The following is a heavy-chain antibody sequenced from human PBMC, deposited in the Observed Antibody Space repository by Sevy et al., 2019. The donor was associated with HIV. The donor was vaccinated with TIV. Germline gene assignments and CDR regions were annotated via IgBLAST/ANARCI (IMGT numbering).Heavy chain of an antibody. V-gene: IGHV3-21*01. CDR1: GFTFSSYS. Sequence: GGSLRLSCAASGFTFSSYSMNWVRQAPGKGLDWVSSISSSSSYIYYADSVKGRLTISRDNAKNSLYLQMNSLRAEDTAVYYCARTAYCSGGSCYYYYGMDVWGQGTTVTVSS. CDR2: ISSSSSYI. CDR3: ARTAYCSGGSCYYYYGMDV. J-gene: IGHJ6*02. D-gene: IGHD2-15*01.